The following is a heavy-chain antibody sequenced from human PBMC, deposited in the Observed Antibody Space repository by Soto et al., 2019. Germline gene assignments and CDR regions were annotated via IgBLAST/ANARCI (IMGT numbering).Heavy chain of an antibody. CDR3: GRHNPTDNWNYYY. D-gene: IGHD1-7*01. Sequence: QVQLQGSGPGLVKPSETLSLTCAVSGGSIGTFFWTWIRQPPGKGLEWVGYISYRGSTTYNPSLKSRVTMSVDTSNNQFSLKLKSVTAADTAVYYCGRHNPTDNWNYYYWGQGILVTVSS. J-gene: IGHJ4*02. CDR2: ISYRGST. V-gene: IGHV4-59*08. CDR1: GGSIGTFF.